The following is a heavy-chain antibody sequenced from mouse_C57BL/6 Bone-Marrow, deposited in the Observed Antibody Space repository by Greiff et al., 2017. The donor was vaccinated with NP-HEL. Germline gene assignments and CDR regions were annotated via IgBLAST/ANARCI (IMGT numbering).Heavy chain of an antibody. J-gene: IGHJ4*01. D-gene: IGHD1-1*01. Sequence: EVQLQQSGPELVKPGASVKISCKASGYTFTDYYMNWVKQSHGQSLEWIGDINPNNGGTSYNQKFKGKATLTVDKSSSTAYMELRSLTSEDSAVYYCARRTVVSPMDYWGQGTSVTVSS. V-gene: IGHV1-26*01. CDR2: INPNNGGT. CDR3: ARRTVVSPMDY. CDR1: GYTFTDYY.